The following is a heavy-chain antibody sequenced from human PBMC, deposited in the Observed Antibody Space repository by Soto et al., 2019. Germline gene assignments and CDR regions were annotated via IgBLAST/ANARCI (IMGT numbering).Heavy chain of an antibody. J-gene: IGHJ5*02. V-gene: IGHV4-31*03. Sequence: QVQLQESGPGLVKPSQTLSLTCTVSGGSISSVGYYWSWIRQHPGKGLEWIGYIYYSGSTYYNPSLKRRVTIAVDTSKNQFSLKLSSVTAADTAVYYCASDYDFWSGDYSAWGQGTLVTVSS. CDR2: IYYSGST. CDR1: GGSISSVGYY. CDR3: ASDYDFWSGDYSA. D-gene: IGHD3-3*01.